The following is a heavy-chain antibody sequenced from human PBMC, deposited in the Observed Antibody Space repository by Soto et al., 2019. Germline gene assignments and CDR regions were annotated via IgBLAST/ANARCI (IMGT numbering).Heavy chain of an antibody. J-gene: IGHJ6*03. CDR3: AQRLAAARPPYYYMEV. CDR2: IYWDDDK. Sequence: SGLTLVNQTKTLSMPHTFSEFTLSTSGEAESCIHQPPGNDLEWLTLIYWDDDKRYSPSLKSRLIITKDTSKNQLVLTMTNMDPVDTATFYCAQRLAAARPPYYYMEVWRKGTTVIVPS. D-gene: IGHD6-6*01. CDR1: EFTLSTSGEA. V-gene: IGHV2-5*02.